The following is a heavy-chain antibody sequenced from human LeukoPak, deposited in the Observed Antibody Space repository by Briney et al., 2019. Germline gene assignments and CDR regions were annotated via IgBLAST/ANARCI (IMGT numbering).Heavy chain of an antibody. J-gene: IGHJ4*02. Sequence: GGSLRLSCAASGFTFSSYAMHWVRQAPGKGLEWVAVISHDGSNTYYAHSVKGRFTISRDNSKNTLYLQMNSLRAEDTAVYYCARVGSGGYWGQGTLVTVSS. CDR3: ARVGSGGY. D-gene: IGHD2-15*01. CDR1: GFTFSSYA. CDR2: ISHDGSNT. V-gene: IGHV3-30-3*01.